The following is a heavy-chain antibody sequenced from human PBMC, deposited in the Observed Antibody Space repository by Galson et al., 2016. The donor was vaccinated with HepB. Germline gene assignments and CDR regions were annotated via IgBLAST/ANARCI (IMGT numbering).Heavy chain of an antibody. CDR1: GFTFDNYT. D-gene: IGHD6-6*01. CDR2: VSHSSTYV. J-gene: IGHJ2*01. Sequence: SLRLSCAASGFTFDNYTMNWLRQAPGKGLEWVSSVSHSSTYVYYADSVEGRFTISRDNAKNSLYLEMNSLRVEDTAVFYCARSLGWYFDVWGRGNLVTVSS. CDR3: ARSLGWYFDV. V-gene: IGHV3-21*01.